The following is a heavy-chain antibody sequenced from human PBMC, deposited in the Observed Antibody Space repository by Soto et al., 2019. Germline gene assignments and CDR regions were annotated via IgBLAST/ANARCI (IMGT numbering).Heavy chain of an antibody. CDR1: GFTFSTYS. J-gene: IGHJ4*02. D-gene: IGHD2-15*01. CDR3: ARDRGCSGGICYRDLGY. Sequence: EVQLVESGGGLVQPGGSLRLSCAASGFTFSTYSMSWVRQAPGKGLEWVSYISSISNTIYYADSVKGRFTISRDNAKNSLYLHMNSLSAEDTGVYYCARDRGCSGGICYRDLGYWGQGTLVTVSS. CDR2: ISSISNTI. V-gene: IGHV3-48*01.